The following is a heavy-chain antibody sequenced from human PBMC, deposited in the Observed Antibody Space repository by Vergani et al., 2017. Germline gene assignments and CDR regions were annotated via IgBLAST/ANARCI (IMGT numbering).Heavy chain of an antibody. J-gene: IGHJ4*02. CDR3: ARDPSDYDFWSGYYTFDY. V-gene: IGHV3-9*01. D-gene: IGHD3-3*01. Sequence: EVQLVESGGGLVQPGRSLRLSCAASGFTFDDYAMHWVRQAPGKGLEWVSGISWNSGSIGYADSVKGRFTISRDNAKNSLYLQMNSLRAEDTALYYCARDPSDYDFWSGYYTFDYWGQGTLVTVSS. CDR2: ISWNSGSI. CDR1: GFTFDDYA.